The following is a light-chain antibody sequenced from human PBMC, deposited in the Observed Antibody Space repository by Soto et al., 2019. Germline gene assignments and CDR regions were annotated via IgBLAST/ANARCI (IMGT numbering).Light chain of an antibody. V-gene: IGKV1-27*01. Sequence: DIQMTQSPSSLSVSGGDRDTITCRASQCISNYLAWYQQKPGKVPKLLIYAASTLQSGVPSRFSGSGSGTDFTLTINSLQPEEVATYYCQKYDSAPFTFGPGTKVDF. CDR1: QCISNY. J-gene: IGKJ3*01. CDR2: AAS. CDR3: QKYDSAPFT.